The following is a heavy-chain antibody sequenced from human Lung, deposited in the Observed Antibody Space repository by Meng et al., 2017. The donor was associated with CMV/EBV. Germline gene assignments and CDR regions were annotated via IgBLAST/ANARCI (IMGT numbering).Heavy chain of an antibody. V-gene: IGHV3-23*03. D-gene: IGHD1-14*01. CDR1: GFTFSNYA. CDR2: IYAGGRSA. CDR3: AKDSTYNA. Sequence: GGSXRLSCAASGFTFSNYAMNWVRQAPGKGLEWVAVIYAGGRSAYYADSVKGRFTIFRDGSKNTVHLEMNSLRAEDTALYYCAKDSTYNAWGQGPLVTVSS. J-gene: IGHJ5*02.